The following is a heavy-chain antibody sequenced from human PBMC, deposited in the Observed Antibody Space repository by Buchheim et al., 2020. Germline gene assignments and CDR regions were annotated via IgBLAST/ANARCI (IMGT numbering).Heavy chain of an antibody. CDR3: ARVVTWIQLWSDYYYYYGMDV. Sequence: QVQLQQWGAGLLKPSETLSLTCAVYGGSFSGYYWSWIRQPPGKGLEWIGEINHSGSTNYNPSLKSRVTISVDTSKNHFSLKLSSVTAADTAVYYCARVVTWIQLWSDYYYYYGMDVWGQGTT. D-gene: IGHD5-18*01. J-gene: IGHJ6*02. CDR1: GGSFSGYY. V-gene: IGHV4-34*01. CDR2: INHSGST.